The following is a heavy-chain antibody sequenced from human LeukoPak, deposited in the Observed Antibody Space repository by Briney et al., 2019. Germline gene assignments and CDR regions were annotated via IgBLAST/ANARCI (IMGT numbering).Heavy chain of an antibody. Sequence: GGSLRLSCAASGFTFSSYTMNWVRQAPGKGLEWVSSISGSGSDMYYADSVKGRFTISRDNAKKSLYLQMNSLRAEDMAVYYCARPGLVALEVDYWGQGTLVTVSS. CDR2: ISGSGSDM. J-gene: IGHJ4*02. V-gene: IGHV3-21*01. CDR3: ARPGLVALEVDY. CDR1: GFTFSSYT. D-gene: IGHD6-6*01.